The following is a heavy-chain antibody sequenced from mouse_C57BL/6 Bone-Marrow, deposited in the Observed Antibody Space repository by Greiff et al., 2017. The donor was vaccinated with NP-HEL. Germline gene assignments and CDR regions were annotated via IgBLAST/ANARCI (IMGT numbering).Heavy chain of an antibody. D-gene: IGHD3-3*01. CDR3: GRSSWDRVYYFDY. J-gene: IGHJ2*01. Sequence: VQLQQPGAELVKPGASVKLSCKASGYTFTSYWMHWVKQRPGRGLEWIGRIDPNSGGTKYNEKFKSKATLTVDKPSSTAYMQLSSLTSEDFSVYYCGRSSWDRVYYFDYWGQGTTLTGSS. V-gene: IGHV1-72*01. CDR1: GYTFTSYW. CDR2: IDPNSGGT.